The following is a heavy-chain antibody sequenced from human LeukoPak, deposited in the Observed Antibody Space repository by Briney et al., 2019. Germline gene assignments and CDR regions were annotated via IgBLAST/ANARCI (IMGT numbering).Heavy chain of an antibody. CDR2: IIPIFGTA. CDR1: GGTFSSYA. Sequence: SVKVSCKASGGTFSSYAISWVRQAPGQGLEWMGGIIPIFGTANYAQKVQGRVTITTDESTSTAYMELSSLRSEDTAVYYCARAGANYYDSSGYYKRPWFDPWGQGTLVTVSS. J-gene: IGHJ5*02. CDR3: ARAGANYYDSSGYYKRPWFDP. D-gene: IGHD3-22*01. V-gene: IGHV1-69*05.